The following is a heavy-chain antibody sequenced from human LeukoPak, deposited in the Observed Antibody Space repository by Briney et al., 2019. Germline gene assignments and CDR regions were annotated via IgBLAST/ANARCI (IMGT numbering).Heavy chain of an antibody. Sequence: SETLSLTCTVSGGSISSYYWSWIRQPPGKGLGWIGYIYYSGSTNYNPSLKSRVTISVDTSKNQFSLKLSSVTAADTAVYYCARHPYGGNSDFQHWGQGTLVIVSS. CDR1: GGSISSYY. CDR3: ARHPYGGNSDFQH. CDR2: IYYSGST. J-gene: IGHJ1*01. V-gene: IGHV4-59*08. D-gene: IGHD4-23*01.